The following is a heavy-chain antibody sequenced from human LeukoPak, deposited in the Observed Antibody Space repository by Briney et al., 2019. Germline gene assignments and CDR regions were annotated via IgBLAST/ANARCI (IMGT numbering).Heavy chain of an antibody. J-gene: IGHJ4*02. CDR1: GFIASSNY. V-gene: IGHV3-66*01. CDR2: LSTGGST. CDR3: ARVTGVWTFDY. D-gene: IGHD6-13*01. Sequence: GGSVRLSCTASGFIASSNYMSWVRQAPGKGLEWVSILSTGGSTDYADSVKGRFTISRDSSKNTLYLQMNSLRAEDTAVYYCARVTGVWTFDYWGQGTLVSVPS.